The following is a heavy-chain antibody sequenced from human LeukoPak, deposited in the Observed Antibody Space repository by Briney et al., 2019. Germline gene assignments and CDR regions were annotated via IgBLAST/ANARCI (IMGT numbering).Heavy chain of an antibody. V-gene: IGHV1-69*01. D-gene: IGHD6-19*01. CDR3: AKARGQWLVGYFDY. CDR1: GGTFSSYA. J-gene: IGHJ4*02. CDR2: IIPIFGTA. Sequence: ASVKVSCKASGGTFSSYAISWVRQAPGLGLEWMGGIIPIFGTANYAQKFQGRVTITADESTSTAYMELSSLRSEDTAVYYCAKARGQWLVGYFDYWGQGTLVTVSS.